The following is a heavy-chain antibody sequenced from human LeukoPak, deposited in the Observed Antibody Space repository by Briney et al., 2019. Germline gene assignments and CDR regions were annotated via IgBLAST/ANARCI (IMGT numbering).Heavy chain of an antibody. Sequence: SETLSLTCTVSGGSISSYHWSWIRQPPGKGLERIGYIYYSGSTNYNPSLKSRVTISVDTSKNQFSLKLSSVTAADTAVYYCARGRVSSWYELDYWGQGTLVTVSS. CDR2: IYYSGST. V-gene: IGHV4-59*01. CDR3: ARGRVSSWYELDY. J-gene: IGHJ4*02. D-gene: IGHD2-2*01. CDR1: GGSISSYH.